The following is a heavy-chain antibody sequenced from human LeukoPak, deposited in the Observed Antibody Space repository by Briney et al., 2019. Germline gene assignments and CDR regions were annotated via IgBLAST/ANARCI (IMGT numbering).Heavy chain of an antibody. V-gene: IGHV3-30-3*01. CDR3: AREAAESYGMDV. Sequence: PGGSLRLSCAASGFTFSSYAMSWVRQAPGKGLEWVAVISYDGSNKYYADSVKGRFTISRDNSKNTLYLQMNSLRAEDTAVYYCAREAAESYGMDVWGQGTTVTVSS. D-gene: IGHD3-10*01. CDR2: ISYDGSNK. J-gene: IGHJ6*02. CDR1: GFTFSSYA.